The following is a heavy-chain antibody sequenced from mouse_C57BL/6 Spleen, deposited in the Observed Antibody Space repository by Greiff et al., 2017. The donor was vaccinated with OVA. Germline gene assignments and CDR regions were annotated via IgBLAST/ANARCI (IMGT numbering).Heavy chain of an antibody. J-gene: IGHJ2*01. V-gene: IGHV1-69*01. D-gene: IGHD1-1*01. Sequence: VQLQQPGAELMMPGASVKLSCKASGYTFTSYWMHWVKQRPGQGLEWIGEIDPSDSYTNYNQKFKGKSTLTVDKSSSTAYMQLSSLTSEDSAVYYCALITTVVADYWGQGTTLTVSS. CDR3: ALITTVVADY. CDR1: GYTFTSYW. CDR2: IDPSDSYT.